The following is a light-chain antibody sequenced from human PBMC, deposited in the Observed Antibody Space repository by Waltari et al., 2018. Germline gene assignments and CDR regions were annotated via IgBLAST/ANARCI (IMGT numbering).Light chain of an antibody. CDR1: QSVGWS. CDR2: GAS. J-gene: IGKJ1*01. V-gene: IGKV3-20*01. CDR3: QHYVRLPVT. Sequence: EIVLTQSPGTLSLSPGARATLSCRVSQSVGWSLAWYQQKPGQAPRLLIYGASTRAPGIPDRFSGGGSGTDFSLTISRLEPEDFAVYHCQHYVRLPVTFGQGTKVEIK.